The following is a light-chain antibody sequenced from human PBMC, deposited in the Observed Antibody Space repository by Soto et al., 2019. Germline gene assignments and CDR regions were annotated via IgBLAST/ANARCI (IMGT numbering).Light chain of an antibody. CDR1: SSNIGAGYD. CDR3: QSFDSSLSGQVL. Sequence: QSVLTQPPSVSGAPGQGVTISCTGSSSNIGAGYDVNWYQQLPGTAPKLLIYGNTNRPSGVPDRFSGSKSGTSASLAIAGLQAEDEADYYCQSFDSSLSGQVLFGGGTKLTVL. V-gene: IGLV1-40*01. J-gene: IGLJ2*01. CDR2: GNT.